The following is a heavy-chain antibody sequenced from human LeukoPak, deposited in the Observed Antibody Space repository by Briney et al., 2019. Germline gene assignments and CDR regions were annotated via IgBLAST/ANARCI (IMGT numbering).Heavy chain of an antibody. CDR1: GYSFSTYW. J-gene: IGHJ3*02. D-gene: IGHD3-16*01. CDR2: IYPSDSDT. V-gene: IGHV5-51*01. CDR3: ARRVLSDAFDI. Sequence: GESLRISCKGSGYSFSTYWIGWVRQMPGKGLEWMGIIYPSDSDTRYSPSFQGQVTISADKSISTAYLQWSSLKASDTAMYYCARRVLSDAFDIWGQGTMVTVSS.